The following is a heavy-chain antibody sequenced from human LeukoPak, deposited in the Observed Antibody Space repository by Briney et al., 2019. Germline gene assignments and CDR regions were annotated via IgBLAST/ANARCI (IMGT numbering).Heavy chain of an antibody. V-gene: IGHV3-48*01. CDR2: INNDGLTM. Sequence: GGSLRLSCAASGFTFSSYAMHWVRQAPGKGLEWISYINNDGLTMYYADSVRGRFTISRDSAKNSLYLQMNSLRVEDTAVYYCARRLDYWGQGTLVTVSS. CDR3: ARRLDY. CDR1: GFTFSSYA. J-gene: IGHJ4*02.